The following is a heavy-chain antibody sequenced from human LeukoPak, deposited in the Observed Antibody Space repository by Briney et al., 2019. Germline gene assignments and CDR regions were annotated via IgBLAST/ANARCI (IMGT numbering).Heavy chain of an antibody. Sequence: GGSLRLSCAASGFTFSSYWMNWVRQAPGKGLEWVANINQDGSEKYYVDSVKGRFTISRDNAKNSLYLQMDSLRAEDTAVYYCARDESGSYYELDYWGQGTLVTVPS. CDR3: ARDESGSYYELDY. D-gene: IGHD1-26*01. CDR2: INQDGSEK. CDR1: GFTFSSYW. V-gene: IGHV3-7*01. J-gene: IGHJ4*02.